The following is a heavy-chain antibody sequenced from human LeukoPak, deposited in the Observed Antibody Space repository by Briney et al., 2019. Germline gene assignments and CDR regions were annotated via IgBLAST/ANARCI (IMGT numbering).Heavy chain of an antibody. V-gene: IGHV3-48*03. CDR2: ISSSGSTI. J-gene: IGHJ4*02. Sequence: PGGSLRLSCAASGFTFSSYEMNWVRQAPGKGLEWVSYISSSGSTIYYADSVKGRFTISRDNAKNSLYLQMNSLRAEDTAVYYCAKDDGYSDYDKTEFDHWGQGTLVTVSS. D-gene: IGHD5-12*01. CDR3: AKDDGYSDYDKTEFDH. CDR1: GFTFSSYE.